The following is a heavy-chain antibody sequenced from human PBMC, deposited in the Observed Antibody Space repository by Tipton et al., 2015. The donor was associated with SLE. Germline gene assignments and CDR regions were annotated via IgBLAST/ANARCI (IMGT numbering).Heavy chain of an antibody. CDR1: GGSISSSSYY. V-gene: IGHV4-39*07. CDR2: INHSGST. CDR3: ARGGGKADRGWFDP. D-gene: IGHD6-13*01. Sequence: TLSLTCTVSGGSISSSSYYWSWIRQPPGKGLEWIGEINHSGSTNYNPSLKSRVTISVDTPKNQFSLKLSSVTAADTAVYYCARGGGKADRGWFDPWGQGTLVTVSS. J-gene: IGHJ5*02.